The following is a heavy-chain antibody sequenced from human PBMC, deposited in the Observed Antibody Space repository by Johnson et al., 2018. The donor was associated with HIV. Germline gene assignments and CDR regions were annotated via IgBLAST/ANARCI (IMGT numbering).Heavy chain of an antibody. J-gene: IGHJ3*02. D-gene: IGHD2-2*02. Sequence: MLLLESGGGLVQPGGSLRLPCAASGSTFSSYWMRWVRQAPGKGLEGVANIKQDGSEKSYVDSVKGRFTISRDHAKNSLYLQMTSLRAEDTALYYCATDRYTENDAFDIWGQGTMVTVSS. CDR3: ATDRYTENDAFDI. CDR1: GSTFSSYW. V-gene: IGHV3-7*03. CDR2: IKQDGSEK.